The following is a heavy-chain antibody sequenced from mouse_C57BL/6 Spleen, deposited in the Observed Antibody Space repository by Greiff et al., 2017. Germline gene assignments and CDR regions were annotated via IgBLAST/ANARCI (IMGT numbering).Heavy chain of an antibody. D-gene: IGHD4-1*01. Sequence: VQLQQSGPELVKPGASVKISCKASGYAFSSSWMNWVKPRPGKGLEWIGRIYPGDGDTNYNGKFKGKATLTADKSSSTAYMQLSSLTSEDSAVYFCARGTGTRAMDYWGQGTSVTVSS. CDR3: ARGTGTRAMDY. V-gene: IGHV1-82*01. CDR2: IYPGDGDT. CDR1: GYAFSSSW. J-gene: IGHJ4*01.